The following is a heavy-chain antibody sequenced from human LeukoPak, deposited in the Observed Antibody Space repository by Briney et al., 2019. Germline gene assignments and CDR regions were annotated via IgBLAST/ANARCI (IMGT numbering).Heavy chain of an antibody. CDR3: ARGDRLIAVAGTAVYDY. V-gene: IGHV1-8*03. CDR2: MNPNRGNT. D-gene: IGHD6-19*01. Sequence: ASVKVSCKASGYTFTSYDTNWVRQATGQGLEWMGWMNPNRGNTGYAQKFQGRVTITRNTSISTAYMELSSLRSEDTAVYYCARGDRLIAVAGTAVYDYWGQGTLVTVSS. J-gene: IGHJ4*02. CDR1: GYTFTSYD.